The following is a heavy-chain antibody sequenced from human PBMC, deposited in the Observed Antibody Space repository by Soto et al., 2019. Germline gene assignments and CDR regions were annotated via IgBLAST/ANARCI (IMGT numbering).Heavy chain of an antibody. Sequence: PGGSLRLSCAASGFTFSSYGMHWVRQAPGEGLEWVAVISYDGSNKYYADSVKGRFTISRDNSKETLYLQMNSLSAEDTAVYYCAREGYSYGLTWFDPWGQGTLVTVSS. CDR2: ISYDGSNK. J-gene: IGHJ5*02. D-gene: IGHD5-18*01. CDR3: AREGYSYGLTWFDP. V-gene: IGHV3-30*03. CDR1: GFTFSSYG.